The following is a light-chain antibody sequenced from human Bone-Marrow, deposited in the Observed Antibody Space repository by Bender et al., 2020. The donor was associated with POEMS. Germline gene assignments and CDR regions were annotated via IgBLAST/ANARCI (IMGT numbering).Light chain of an antibody. J-gene: IGLJ3*02. Sequence: QSVLTQPPSASGTPGQRVTISCYGGSIGRNPINWYQQLPGTAPRRVIYADDRRPSGVPNRFSASKSGSSASLAISGLQSEDAADYYCSTWDDRLNAWLFGGGTKLTVL. V-gene: IGLV1-44*01. CDR3: STWDDRLNAWL. CDR2: ADD. CDR1: SIGRNP.